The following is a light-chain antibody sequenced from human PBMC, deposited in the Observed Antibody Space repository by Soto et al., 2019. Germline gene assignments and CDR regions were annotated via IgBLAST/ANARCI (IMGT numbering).Light chain of an antibody. CDR2: DGM. J-gene: IGKJ2*01. CDR1: QSVFIW. V-gene: IGKV1-5*01. Sequence: DIQMTQSPSTLSASVGDRVTITCRASQSVFIWVDWYQQQPGRAPKLLIFDGMNLENGVPSRFSGDGSDTDFTLTISYLQPDDFETYYRQQYSGNSVYFCQGTKLEI. CDR3: QQYSGNSVY.